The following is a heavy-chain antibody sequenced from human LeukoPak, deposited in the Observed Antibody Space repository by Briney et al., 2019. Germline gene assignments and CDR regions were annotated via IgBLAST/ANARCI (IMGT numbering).Heavy chain of an antibody. V-gene: IGHV1-2*02. Sequence: ASVKVSCKASGYTFTGYYVHWVRQAPGQGLEWMGWINPNSGGTNYAQKFQGRVAMTRDTSISTAYMELSRLRSDDTAVYYCARLRGDSGNYWGQGTLVTVSS. CDR3: ARLRGDSGNY. J-gene: IGHJ4*02. D-gene: IGHD2-15*01. CDR1: GYTFTGYY. CDR2: INPNSGGT.